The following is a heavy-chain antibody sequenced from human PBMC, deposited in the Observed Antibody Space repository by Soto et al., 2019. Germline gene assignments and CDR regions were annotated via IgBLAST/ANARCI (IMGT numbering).Heavy chain of an antibody. CDR2: VDYSGTA. CDR3: ARITGRHLDY. D-gene: IGHD1-20*01. J-gene: IGHJ4*02. CDR1: SGSISVTNVF. V-gene: IGHV4-39*01. Sequence: SETLSLTCTVSSGSISVTNVFWGWVRQPPGKGLEWIGNVDYSGTAYFSPSLATRVTFHVDTSKNQFSLTLYSVTAADTAVYYCARITGRHLDYWGQGSLVTVPS.